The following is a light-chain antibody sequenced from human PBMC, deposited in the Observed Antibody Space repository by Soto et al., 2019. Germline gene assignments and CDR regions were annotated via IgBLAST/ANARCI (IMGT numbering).Light chain of an antibody. Sequence: QSVLTQPPSVSGAPGQRVTISCTESSSNIGAGYDVHWYQLLPGTAPKLLIYGNINRPSGVPDRFSGSNSGTSASLAITGLQAADEADYYCQSYDISLSASVFGGGTKLTVL. J-gene: IGLJ3*02. V-gene: IGLV1-40*01. CDR3: QSYDISLSASV. CDR2: GNI. CDR1: SSNIGAGYD.